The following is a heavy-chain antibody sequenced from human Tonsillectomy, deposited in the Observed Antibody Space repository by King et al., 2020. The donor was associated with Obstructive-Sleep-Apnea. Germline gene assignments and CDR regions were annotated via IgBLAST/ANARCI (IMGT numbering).Heavy chain of an antibody. CDR1: GYTFTSYD. J-gene: IGHJ4*02. CDR2: MSPNSGKT. V-gene: IGHV1-8*01. D-gene: IGHD4-23*01. CDR3: SSTVVTLGAPDDY. Sequence: VQLVESGAEVKKPGASVKVSCRASGYTFTSYDINWVRQATGQGLEWVGRMSPNSGKTGYAQKFQGRVTMTRNTSISTAYMELSSLRSEDTAVYYCSSTVVTLGAPDDYWGQGTLVTVSS.